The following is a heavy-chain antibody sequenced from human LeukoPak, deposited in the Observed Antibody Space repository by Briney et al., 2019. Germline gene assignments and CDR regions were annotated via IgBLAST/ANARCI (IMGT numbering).Heavy chain of an antibody. J-gene: IGHJ4*02. CDR1: GGSISSYY. Sequence: SETLSLTCTVSGGSISSYYWSWIRQPPGKGLEWIGYIYYSGSTNYNPSLKSRVTISVDTSKNQFPLKLSSVTAADTAVYYCARTPYYDILTGGPFDYWGQGTLVTVSS. CDR3: ARTPYYDILTGGPFDY. V-gene: IGHV4-59*01. CDR2: IYYSGST. D-gene: IGHD3-9*01.